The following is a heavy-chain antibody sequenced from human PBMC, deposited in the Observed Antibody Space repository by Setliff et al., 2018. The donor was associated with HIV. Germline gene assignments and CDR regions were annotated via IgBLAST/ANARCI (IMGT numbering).Heavy chain of an antibody. J-gene: IGHJ6*03. CDR3: ARDKGYYYMDV. Sequence: TLSLTCTVCGVSISSGSYYWRWIRQSAGKGLEWIGRIYTSGSTNDNPSLKSRITISVDTSNNQFSLRLSSVTAADTAVYYCARDKGYYYMDVWGKGITVTVSS. CDR2: IYTSGST. CDR1: GVSISSGSYY. V-gene: IGHV4-61*02.